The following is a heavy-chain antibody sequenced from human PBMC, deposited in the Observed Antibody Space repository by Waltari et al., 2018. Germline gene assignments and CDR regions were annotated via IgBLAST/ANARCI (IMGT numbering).Heavy chain of an antibody. CDR1: GVLPRSGYY. V-gene: IGHV4-38-2*01. CDR3: ASDLGGTAVATDAFDI. J-gene: IGHJ3*02. CDR2: VSHSGST. D-gene: IGHD6-19*01. Sequence: QVPLQQSGPGQVTPSETLSLTCAVPGVLPRSGYYCGWIRQPLGKGLEWIGSVSHSGSTYYNPSLKSRVTISIHMSKHQFSLELRSVTAADTAVYFCASDLGGTAVATDAFDIWGQGTMVIVSS.